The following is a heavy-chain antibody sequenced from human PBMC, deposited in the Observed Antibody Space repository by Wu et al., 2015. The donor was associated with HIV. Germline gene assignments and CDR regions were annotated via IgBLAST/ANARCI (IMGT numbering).Heavy chain of an antibody. CDR3: AKIHSSGWFYFDS. V-gene: IGHV1-69*12. Sequence: QAQLVQFGDEVKKPGSSVKVTCKASGDGFTSYAVSWVRQAPGQGLEWMGGIIPIYRTANYVRKFQDRVTITADESTNTAYLELTNLRSDDTAVYFCAKIHSSGWFYFDSWGQGTLVAVSS. D-gene: IGHD6-19*01. CDR1: GDGFTSYA. CDR2: IIPIYRTA. J-gene: IGHJ4*02.